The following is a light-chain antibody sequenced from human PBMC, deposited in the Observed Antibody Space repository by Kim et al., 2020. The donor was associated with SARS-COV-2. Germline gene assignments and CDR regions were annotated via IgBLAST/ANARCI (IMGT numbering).Light chain of an antibody. Sequence: QTATVTCIGSSDNVGYQGAAWLQQNQGHPPKLLSYRNNNRPSGISERFSASRSGNTASLTISGLQPEDEADYYCSAWDRSVNAWVFGGGTQLTVL. V-gene: IGLV10-54*01. CDR2: RNN. CDR1: SDNVGYQG. J-gene: IGLJ3*02. CDR3: SAWDRSVNAWV.